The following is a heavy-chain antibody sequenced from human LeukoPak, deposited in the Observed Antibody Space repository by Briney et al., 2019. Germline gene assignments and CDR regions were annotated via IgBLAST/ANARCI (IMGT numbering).Heavy chain of an antibody. CDR2: VFYSGST. D-gene: IGHD5-18*01. V-gene: IGHV4-59*01. Sequence: SETLSLTCTVSGGSISSYYWSWIRQPPGKGLEWIGYVFYSGSTNYNPSLKSRVTISVDTSKNQFTLKLRSVTPADTAVYYCTRDRGRFSFGFGYWGQGTLVTVSS. CDR3: TRDRGRFSFGFGY. CDR1: GGSISSYY. J-gene: IGHJ4*02.